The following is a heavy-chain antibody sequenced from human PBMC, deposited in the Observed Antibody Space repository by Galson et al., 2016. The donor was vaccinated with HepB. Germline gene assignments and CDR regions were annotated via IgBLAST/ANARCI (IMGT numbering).Heavy chain of an antibody. CDR2: INAGTGNT. V-gene: IGHV1-3*01. CDR1: GYTFSTYS. J-gene: IGHJ4*02. CDR3: ARVGSGGYSYGYGLDY. Sequence: SVKVSCKAAGYTFSTYSMRWVRQVSGQRLEWMGWINAGTGNTKYSQNFQGRITISNDISASTAYMELSSLKSEDTAVYYCARVGSGGYSYGYGLDYWGQGTLVTVSS. D-gene: IGHD5-18*01.